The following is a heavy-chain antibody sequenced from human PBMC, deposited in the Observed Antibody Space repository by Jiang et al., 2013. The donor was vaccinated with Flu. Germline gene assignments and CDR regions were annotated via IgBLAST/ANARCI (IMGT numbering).Heavy chain of an antibody. J-gene: IGHJ4*02. D-gene: IGHD1-1*01. V-gene: IGHV1-2*02. Sequence: SGAEVKKPGASVKVSCKASGYTFTGYYMHWVRQAPGQGLEWMGWINPNSGGTNYAQKFQGRVTMTRDTSISTAYMELSRLRSDDTAVYYCARRINNWNHSPYLRYWGQGTLVTVSS. CDR2: INPNSGGT. CDR1: GYTFTGYY. CDR3: ARRINNWNHSPYLRY.